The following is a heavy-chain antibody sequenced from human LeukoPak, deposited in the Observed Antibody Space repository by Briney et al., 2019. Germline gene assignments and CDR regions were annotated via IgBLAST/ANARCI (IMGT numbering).Heavy chain of an antibody. V-gene: IGHV4-4*07. CDR2: IYTRGST. J-gene: IGHJ3*02. CDR3: ARGRYCSADICSGGDAFGI. D-gene: IGHD2-15*01. Sequence: PSETLSFTCTVSGGSINNYYWSWLRQPAGKGLEWIGRIYTRGSTNYNPSLKSRVTMSVDTSKNQFSLKLSSVTAADTAVYYCARGRYCSADICSGGDAFGIWGQGTMVSVSS. CDR1: GGSINNYY.